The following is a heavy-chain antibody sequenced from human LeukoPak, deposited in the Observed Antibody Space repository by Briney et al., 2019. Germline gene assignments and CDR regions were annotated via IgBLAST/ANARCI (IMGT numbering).Heavy chain of an antibody. D-gene: IGHD3-22*01. V-gene: IGHV4-30-2*01. CDR1: GVSISSGGYS. CDR3: ARGLAYYYDSSGYFGDAFDI. Sequence: PSETLSLTCAVSGVSISSGGYSWSWIRQPPGKGLEWIGYIYHSGSTYYNPSLKSRVTISVDRSKNQFSLKLSSVTAADTAVYYCARGLAYYYDSSGYFGDAFDIWGQGTMVTVSS. CDR2: IYHSGST. J-gene: IGHJ3*02.